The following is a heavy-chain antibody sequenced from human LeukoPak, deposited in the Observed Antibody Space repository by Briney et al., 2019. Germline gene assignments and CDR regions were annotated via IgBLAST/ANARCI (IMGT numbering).Heavy chain of an antibody. CDR3: ARVSYWFDP. Sequence: PGGSLRLSCAASGFTFSSFSMNWVRQAPGKGLEWLSSITSSSNYISYADSVKGRFTISRDNAKNSLYLQMNSLRAEDTAVYYCARVSYWFDPWGQGTLVSVSS. V-gene: IGHV3-21*01. J-gene: IGHJ5*02. CDR1: GFTFSSFS. CDR2: ITSSSNYI.